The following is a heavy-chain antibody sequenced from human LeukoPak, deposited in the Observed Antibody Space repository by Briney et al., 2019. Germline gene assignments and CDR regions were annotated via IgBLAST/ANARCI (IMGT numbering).Heavy chain of an antibody. D-gene: IGHD1-26*01. CDR2: IYSAGST. J-gene: IGHJ6*03. CDR3: AKNRGAGSHYYYHMNV. CDR1: EFTVSSNY. V-gene: IGHV3-53*01. Sequence: GGSLRLSCSASEFTVSSNYMSWVRQAPGKGLEWVSLIYSAGSTYYADSVKGRFTISRDNSKNTLYLQLNSLRVEDTAVYYCAKNRGAGSHYYYHMNVWGKGTTVTVSS.